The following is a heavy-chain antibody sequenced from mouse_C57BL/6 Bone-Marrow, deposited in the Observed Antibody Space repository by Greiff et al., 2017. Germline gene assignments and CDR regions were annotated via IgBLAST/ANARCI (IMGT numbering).Heavy chain of an antibody. J-gene: IGHJ2*01. Sequence: EVQVVESGGDLVKPGGSLKLSCAASGFTFSSYGMSWVRQTPDKRLEWVATISSGGSYTYYPDSVKGRFTISRDNAKNTLYLQMSSLKSEDTAMYYCARQNWDYFDYWGKGTTLTVSS. D-gene: IGHD4-1*01. V-gene: IGHV5-6*01. CDR3: ARQNWDYFDY. CDR1: GFTFSSYG. CDR2: ISSGGSYT.